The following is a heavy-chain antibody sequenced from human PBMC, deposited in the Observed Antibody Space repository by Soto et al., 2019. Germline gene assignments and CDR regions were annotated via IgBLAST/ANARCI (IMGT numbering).Heavy chain of an antibody. D-gene: IGHD2-15*01. V-gene: IGHV6-1*01. Sequence: QNLTHAGSGSGSNVSYNSVAWNWVRHSPSIGLEWLGRTYYRSRWYSDYAVSVRSRIDINADTSKNQVSLQLNSVTPEDTAVYYCARSEEDSDYYYYGMDVWGQGITVTGSS. CDR1: GSNVSYNSVA. CDR2: TYYRSRWYS. J-gene: IGHJ6*02. CDR3: ARSEEDSDYYYYGMDV.